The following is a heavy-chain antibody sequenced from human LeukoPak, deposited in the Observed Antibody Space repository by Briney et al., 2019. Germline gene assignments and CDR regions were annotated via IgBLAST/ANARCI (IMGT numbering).Heavy chain of an antibody. J-gene: IGHJ4*02. CDR3: ARAVVTVVRFDY. CDR2: IYYSGST. Sequence: SETLSLTCAVSGGSISSSNWWSWVRQPPGKGLEWIGSIYYSGSTYYNPSLKSRVTISVDTSKNQSSLKLSSVTAADTAVYYCARAVVTVVRFDYWGQGTLVTVSS. D-gene: IGHD4-23*01. CDR1: GGSISSSNW. V-gene: IGHV4-4*02.